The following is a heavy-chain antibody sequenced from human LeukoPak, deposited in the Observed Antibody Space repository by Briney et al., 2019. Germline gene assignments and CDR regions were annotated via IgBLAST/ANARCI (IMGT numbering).Heavy chain of an antibody. J-gene: IGHJ4*02. CDR3: AKESSGWYLY. CDR2: ISGSGGSK. V-gene: IGHV3-23*01. CDR1: GFTFSSYA. D-gene: IGHD6-19*01. Sequence: GGSLGLPCAASGFTFSSYAMSWVRQAPGKGLEWVSAISGSGGSKYYADSVKGRFTISRDNSKNTLYLQMNSLRAEDTAVYYCAKESSGWYLYWGQGTLVTVSS.